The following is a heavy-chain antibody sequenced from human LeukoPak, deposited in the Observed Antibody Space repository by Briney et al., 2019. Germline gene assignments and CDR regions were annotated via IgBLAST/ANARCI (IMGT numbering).Heavy chain of an antibody. CDR1: GGSISSGGYY. CDR3: ARDTNYYGMDV. CDR2: IYYSGST. V-gene: IGHV4-31*03. J-gene: IGHJ6*02. D-gene: IGHD3-3*01. Sequence: TLSLTCTVSGGSISSGGYYWSWIRQHPGKGLEWIGYIYYSGSTYYNPSLKSRVTTSVDTSKNQFSLKLSSVTAADTAVYYCARDTNYYGMDVWGQGTTVTVSS.